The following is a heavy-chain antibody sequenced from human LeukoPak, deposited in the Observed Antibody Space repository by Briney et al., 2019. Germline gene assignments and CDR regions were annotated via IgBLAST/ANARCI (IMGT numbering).Heavy chain of an antibody. CDR1: GFTFTNYA. J-gene: IGHJ3*02. CDR2: ISGSGGST. D-gene: IGHD3-22*01. V-gene: IGHV3-23*01. CDR3: AKDWIYYDAPDAFDI. Sequence: GGSLRLSCAASGFTFTNYAMSWVRQAPGKGLEWVSAISGSGGSTYYADSVKGRFTISRDNSKNTLYLQMNSLRAEDTAVYYCAKDWIYYDAPDAFDIWGQGTMVTVSS.